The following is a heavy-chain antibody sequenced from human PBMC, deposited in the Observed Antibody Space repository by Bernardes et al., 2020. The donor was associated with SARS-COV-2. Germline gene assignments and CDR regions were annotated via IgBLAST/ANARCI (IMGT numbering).Heavy chain of an antibody. CDR3: ASPNYDVLTGRFFAGDAFDV. J-gene: IGHJ3*01. CDR2: INQSGST. D-gene: IGHD3-9*01. Sequence: SETLSLTCAVYGGSFSGYYWTWIRQSPGRGLEWIGEINQSGSTDYNPSLKSRVTISVDTSRKQFYLKLTSVTAADTAVYYCASPNYDVLTGRFFAGDAFDVWGQGTVVTVSS. V-gene: IGHV4-34*01. CDR1: GGSFSGYY.